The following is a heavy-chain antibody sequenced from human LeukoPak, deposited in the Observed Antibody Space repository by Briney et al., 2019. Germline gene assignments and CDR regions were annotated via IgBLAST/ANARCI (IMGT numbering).Heavy chain of an antibody. D-gene: IGHD3-16*01. V-gene: IGHV4-59*01. CDR1: GDSISGYY. CDR2: IYNTGSV. J-gene: IGHJ5*02. Sequence: PSETLSLTCTVSGDSISGYYWNWVRQSPGKGLEWIAFIYNTGSVNYNPSLRSRVTISVDTPKNQFSLNLKSVTAADTAVYHCAGNRNALGDVNWLDPWGQGTLVTVSS. CDR3: AGNRNALGDVNWLDP.